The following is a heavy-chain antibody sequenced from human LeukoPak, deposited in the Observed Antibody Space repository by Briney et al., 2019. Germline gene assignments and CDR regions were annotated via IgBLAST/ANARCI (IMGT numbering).Heavy chain of an antibody. CDR1: GFTFSSYG. CDR2: ISSSGSTI. V-gene: IGHV3-48*04. Sequence: QPGGSLRLSCAASGFTFSSYGMHWVRQAPGKGLEWVSYISSSGSTIYYADSVKGRFTISRDNAKNSLYLQMNSLRAEDTAVYYCARDTMYYYGSGSYGGRYFDYWGQGTLVTVSS. CDR3: ARDTMYYYGSGSYGGRYFDY. J-gene: IGHJ4*02. D-gene: IGHD3-10*01.